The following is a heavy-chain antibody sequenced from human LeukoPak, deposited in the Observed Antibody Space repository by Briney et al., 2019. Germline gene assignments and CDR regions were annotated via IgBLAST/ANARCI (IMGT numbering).Heavy chain of an antibody. D-gene: IGHD5-12*01. CDR3: AGDKTTSGYYEFDF. J-gene: IGHJ4*02. V-gene: IGHV3-11*01. Sequence: GGSLRLSCAASGFTFSDYYMSWIRQAPGKALEWVSYVSSGSSTIYYADSVKGRFTVSRDNGKRSLYLHMNSLRAEDTGVYYCAGDKTTSGYYEFDFWGQGALVTVSS. CDR2: VSSGSSTI. CDR1: GFTFSDYY.